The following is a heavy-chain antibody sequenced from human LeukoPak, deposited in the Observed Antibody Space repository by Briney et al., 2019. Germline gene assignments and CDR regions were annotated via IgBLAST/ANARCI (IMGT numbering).Heavy chain of an antibody. CDR2: IKQDGSET. CDR1: GFTFTNNF. CDR3: AKDGYSSGWAAEYFQH. V-gene: IGHV3-7*03. D-gene: IGHD6-19*01. Sequence: GGSLRLSCAASGFTFTNNFMSWVRQVPGKGLEWVANIKQDGSETTYADSVRGRFTIFRDNAKNSLYLQMNSLRAEDTAVYYCAKDGYSSGWAAEYFQHWGQGTLVTVSS. J-gene: IGHJ1*01.